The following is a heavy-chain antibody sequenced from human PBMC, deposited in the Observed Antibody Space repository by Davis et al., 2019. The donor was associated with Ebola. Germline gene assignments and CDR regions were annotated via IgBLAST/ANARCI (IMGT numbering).Heavy chain of an antibody. Sequence: GSLRLSCAASGFTFSSYSMNWVRQAPGKGLEWIGSIYYSGSTYYNPSLKSRVTISVDTSKNQFSLKLSSVTAADTAVYYCARAGVVVVAATQVGFDPWGQGTLVTVSS. V-gene: IGHV4-39*07. CDR3: ARAGVVVVAATQVGFDP. J-gene: IGHJ5*02. D-gene: IGHD2-15*01. CDR2: IYYSGST. CDR1: GFTFSSYS.